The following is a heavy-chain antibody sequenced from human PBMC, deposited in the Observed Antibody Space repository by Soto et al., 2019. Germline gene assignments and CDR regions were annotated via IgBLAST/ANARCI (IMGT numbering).Heavy chain of an antibody. V-gene: IGHV3-33*03. CDR3: VRSKGGYSYGTPFDY. J-gene: IGHJ4*02. D-gene: IGHD5-18*01. CDR2: IWFDGSNI. Sequence: GGSLRLSCAASGFIFSTYGMHWVRQAPGKGLEWVAVIWFDGSNIYYADSVKGRFTTSRDNAKNSLYLQMNSLRPEDTALYYCVRSKGGYSYGTPFDYWGQGTLVTVSS. CDR1: GFIFSTYG.